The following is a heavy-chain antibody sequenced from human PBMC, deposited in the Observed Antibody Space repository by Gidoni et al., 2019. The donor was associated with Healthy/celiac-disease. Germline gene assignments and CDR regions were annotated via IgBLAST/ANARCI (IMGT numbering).Heavy chain of an antibody. V-gene: IGHV3-23*01. D-gene: IGHD3-10*01. CDR3: AKFPGPYSGVSYYFDY. Sequence: EVQLLESGGGLVQPGGSLRLSCAASGFTFSSYAMSWVRQAPGKGLEWVSAISGSGGSTYYADSVKGRFTISRDNSKNTLYLQMNSLRAEDTAVYYCAKFPGPYSGVSYYFDYWGQGTLVTVSS. CDR1: GFTFSSYA. J-gene: IGHJ4*02. CDR2: ISGSGGST.